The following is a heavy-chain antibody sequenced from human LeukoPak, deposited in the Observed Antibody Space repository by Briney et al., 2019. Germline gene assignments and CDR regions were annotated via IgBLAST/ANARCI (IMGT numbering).Heavy chain of an antibody. J-gene: IGHJ4*02. CDR2: ISGSGGST. Sequence: GGSLRLSCAASGFTFSSYAMSWVRRAPGKGLERVSAISGSGGSTYYADSVKGRFTISRDNSKNTLFLQMNSLRAEDTAVYYCAKLASGWPYYFDYWGQGTLVTVSS. CDR3: AKLASGWPYYFDY. CDR1: GFTFSSYA. D-gene: IGHD6-19*01. V-gene: IGHV3-23*01.